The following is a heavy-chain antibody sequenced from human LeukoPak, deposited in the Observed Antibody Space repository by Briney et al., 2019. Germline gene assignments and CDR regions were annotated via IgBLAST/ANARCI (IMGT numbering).Heavy chain of an antibody. V-gene: IGHV3-30*03. CDR2: ISYDGSNK. J-gene: IGHJ4*02. D-gene: IGHD5-12*01. CDR1: GFTFSSYG. CDR3: ATGASSYSYFDY. Sequence: PGGSLRLSCAASGFTFSSYGMHWVRQAPGKGLEWVAVISYDGSNKYYADSVKGRFTISRDNSKNTLYLQMNSLRAEDTAVYYCATGASSYSYFDYWGQGTLVTVSS.